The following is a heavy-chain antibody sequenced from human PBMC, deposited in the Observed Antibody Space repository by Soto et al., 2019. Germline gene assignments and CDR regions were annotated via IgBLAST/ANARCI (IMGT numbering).Heavy chain of an antibody. CDR2: IYYSGST. V-gene: IGHV4-59*01. J-gene: IGHJ4*02. Sequence: PSETLSLTCTVSGGSISSYYWSWIRQPPGKGLEWIGYIYYSGSTNYNPSLKSRVTISVDTSKNQFSLKLSSVTAADTAVYYCARSLGSRILYFDYWGQGTLVTVSS. CDR3: ARSLGSRILYFDY. CDR1: GGSISSYY. D-gene: IGHD6-13*01.